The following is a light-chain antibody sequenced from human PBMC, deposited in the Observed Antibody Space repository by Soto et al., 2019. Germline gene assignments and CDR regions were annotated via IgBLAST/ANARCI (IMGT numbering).Light chain of an antibody. J-gene: IGKJ1*01. Sequence: EIVLTQSPGTLSLSPGEGATLSCRASQSVSSTYIAWYQQKPGQAPGLLIYGTSTRATGIPDRLRGSGSGTDFTLTVSRVEPEDFAVYFCQQYSVSPWTFGQGTRVEIK. CDR3: QQYSVSPWT. V-gene: IGKV3-20*01. CDR2: GTS. CDR1: QSVSSTY.